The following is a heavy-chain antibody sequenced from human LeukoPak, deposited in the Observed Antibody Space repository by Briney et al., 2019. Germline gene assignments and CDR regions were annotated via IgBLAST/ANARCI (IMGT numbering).Heavy chain of an antibody. CDR2: IYYSGST. Sequence: SETLSLTCTVSGGSISSGGYYWSWIRQHPGKGLEWIGYIYYSGSTYYNPSLKSRVTISVDTSKNQFSLKLSSVTAADTAVYYCARAAGYYDYVWGSYSDNWFDPWGQGALVTVSS. D-gene: IGHD3-16*01. J-gene: IGHJ5*02. V-gene: IGHV4-31*03. CDR3: ARAAGYYDYVWGSYSDNWFDP. CDR1: GGSISSGGYY.